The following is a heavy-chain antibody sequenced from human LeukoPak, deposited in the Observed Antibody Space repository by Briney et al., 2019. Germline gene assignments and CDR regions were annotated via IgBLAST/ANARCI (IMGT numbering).Heavy chain of an antibody. CDR1: GFTFSSYA. D-gene: IGHD5-12*01. CDR2: ISYDGSNK. J-gene: IGHJ6*03. V-gene: IGHV3-30*04. CDR3: ARDVYSGYEQRDTYYYYYMDV. Sequence: GRSLRLSCAASGFTFSSYAMHWVRQAPGKGLEWVAIISYDGSNKYYADSVKGRSTISRDNSKNTLYLQMNSLRAEDTAVYYCARDVYSGYEQRDTYYYYYMDVWGKGTTVTISS.